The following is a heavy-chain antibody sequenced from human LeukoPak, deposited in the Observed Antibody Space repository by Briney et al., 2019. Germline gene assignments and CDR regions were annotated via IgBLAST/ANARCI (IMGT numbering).Heavy chain of an antibody. CDR1: GFTVSSNY. Sequence: GGSLRLSCAASGFTVSSNYMSWVRQAPGKGLEWVGRIKSKTDGGTTDYAAPVKGRFTISRDDSKNTLYLQMNSLKTEDTAVYYCTSKSILWFGELDYYFDYWGQGTLVTVSS. CDR2: IKSKTDGGTT. J-gene: IGHJ4*02. D-gene: IGHD3-10*01. CDR3: TSKSILWFGELDYYFDY. V-gene: IGHV3-15*01.